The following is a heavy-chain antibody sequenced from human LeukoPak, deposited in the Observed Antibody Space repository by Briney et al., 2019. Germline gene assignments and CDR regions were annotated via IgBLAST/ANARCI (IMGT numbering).Heavy chain of an antibody. CDR2: IVGSGGST. CDR1: GFTFSNYA. CDR3: AKWGDYDILTGYYDSDY. V-gene: IGHV3-23*01. Sequence: PGASLRLSCAASGFTFSNYAMSWVRQAPGKGLEWVLAIVGSGGSTYYADSVKGRFTISRDNPKNTLYLQMNSLRAEDTAVYYCAKWGDYDILTGYYDSDYWGQGTLVTVSS. J-gene: IGHJ4*02. D-gene: IGHD3-9*01.